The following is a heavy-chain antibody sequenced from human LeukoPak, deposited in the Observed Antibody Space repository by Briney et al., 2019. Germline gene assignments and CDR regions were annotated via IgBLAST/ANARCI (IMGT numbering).Heavy chain of an antibody. CDR1: GFTFSSYA. V-gene: IGHV3-30-3*01. CDR2: ISYDGSNK. Sequence: GGSLRLSCAASGFTFSSYAMHWVRQAPGKGLEWVAVISYDGSNKYYADSVKGRFTISRDNSKNTLYLQMNSLRAEDTAVYYCARDLGDYWGQGTLVTVSS. CDR3: ARDLGDY. J-gene: IGHJ4*02.